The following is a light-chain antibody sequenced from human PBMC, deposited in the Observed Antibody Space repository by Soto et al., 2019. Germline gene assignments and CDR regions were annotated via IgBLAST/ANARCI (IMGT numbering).Light chain of an antibody. Sequence: EIVMTQSPATLSVSPWESATLSCRASQSVSSNLAWYQQKPGQAPRLLLYDASNRATGIPARFSGSGSGTDFTLTISSLEPEDFAVYYCQQRSNWPSITFGQGTRLEIK. J-gene: IGKJ5*01. CDR1: QSVSSN. CDR2: DAS. V-gene: IGKV3-11*01. CDR3: QQRSNWPSIT.